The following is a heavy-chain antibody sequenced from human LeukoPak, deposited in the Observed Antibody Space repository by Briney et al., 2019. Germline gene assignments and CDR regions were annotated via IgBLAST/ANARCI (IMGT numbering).Heavy chain of an antibody. D-gene: IGHD3-22*01. Sequence: GGSLRLSCAASGFTFSNSAMSWVRQAPGKGLEWVSSVSGSGGGTYYADSVKGRFTISRDNSKNTLYLQVNSLRAEDTAVYYCARADTSGYIYYFDYWGQGTLVTVSS. V-gene: IGHV3-23*01. CDR3: ARADTSGYIYYFDY. CDR1: GFTFSNSA. CDR2: VSGSGGGT. J-gene: IGHJ4*02.